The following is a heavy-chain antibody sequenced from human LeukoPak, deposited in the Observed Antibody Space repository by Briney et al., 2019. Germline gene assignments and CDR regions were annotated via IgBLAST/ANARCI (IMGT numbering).Heavy chain of an antibody. CDR1: GGTFSSYA. J-gene: IGHJ4*02. V-gene: IGHV1-69*04. Sequence: SVKVSCKASGGTFSSYAFSWVRQAPGQGLEWMGRIIPILGIANYAQKFQGRVTITADKSTSTAYMELSSLRSEDTAVYYCARVGANYYDSSGSLGDWGQGTLVTVSS. CDR3: ARVGANYYDSSGSLGD. D-gene: IGHD3-22*01. CDR2: IIPILGIA.